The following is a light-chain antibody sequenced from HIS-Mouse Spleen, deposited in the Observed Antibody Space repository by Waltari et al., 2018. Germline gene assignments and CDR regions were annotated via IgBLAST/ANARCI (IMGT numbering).Light chain of an antibody. CDR1: SGSIASNY. CDR3: QSYDSSNWV. CDR2: EDN. Sequence: NFMLTQPHSVSESPGKTVTISCTGSSGSIASNYVQWYQQRPGSAPTTVIYEDNQRPSGVPARFSGSIDSSSNSASLTISGLKTEDEADYYCQSYDSSNWVFGGGTKLTVL. V-gene: IGLV6-57*02. J-gene: IGLJ3*02.